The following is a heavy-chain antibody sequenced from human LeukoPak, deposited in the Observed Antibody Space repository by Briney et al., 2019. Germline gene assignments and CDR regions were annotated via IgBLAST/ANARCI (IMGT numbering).Heavy chain of an antibody. CDR1: GGSVSSGSYY. Sequence: PSETLSLTCTVSGGSVSSGSYYWSWIRQPPGKGLEWIGYIYYSGSTNYNPSLKSRVTISVDTSKNQFSLNLSSVTAADTAIYYCARGSAGSTSSYFYYGVDVWGQGTTVTVSS. CDR2: IYYSGST. D-gene: IGHD2-2*01. J-gene: IGHJ6*02. CDR3: ARGSAGSTSSYFYYGVDV. V-gene: IGHV4-61*01.